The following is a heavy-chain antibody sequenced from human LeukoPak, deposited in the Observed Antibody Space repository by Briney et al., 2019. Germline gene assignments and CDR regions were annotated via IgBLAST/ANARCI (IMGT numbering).Heavy chain of an antibody. V-gene: IGHV3-23*01. CDR2: ISGSGRHT. D-gene: IGHD2-2*02. J-gene: IGHJ4*02. CDR1: GFTFSSYA. Sequence: GRSLSPSWAVAGFTFSSYAMSWVRQLPGEGLGWVASISGSGRHTYYEDSVKGRFKISKDDSKNTLYLQMSSVRAEDTAVYYCAKDLYCSSTSCYKAKDTAMGLVDYWGQGTLVTVSS. CDR3: AKDLYCSSTSCYKAKDTAMGLVDY.